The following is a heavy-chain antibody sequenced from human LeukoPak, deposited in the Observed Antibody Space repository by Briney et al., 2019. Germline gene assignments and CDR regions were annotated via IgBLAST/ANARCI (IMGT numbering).Heavy chain of an antibody. D-gene: IGHD5-24*01. J-gene: IGHJ4*02. V-gene: IGHV4-61*02. CDR3: ARDRRDGYNLYYCDL. CDR1: GGSIYRGSYY. Sequence: SQTLSLTCTVSGGSIYRGSYYWSWIRQPAGKGLELIGRIYTSGSTNYNPSLKSRVTISVDTSKNQFSLKLSSVTAADTAVYYCARDRRDGYNLYYCDLWGQGTLVTVSS. CDR2: IYTSGST.